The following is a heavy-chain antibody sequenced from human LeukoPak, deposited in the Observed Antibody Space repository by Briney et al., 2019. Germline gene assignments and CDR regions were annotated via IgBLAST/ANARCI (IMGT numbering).Heavy chain of an antibody. CDR3: AREYDSSGYYYYYYYYGMDV. Sequence: GGSLRLSCAASGFTFSSYSMNWVRQAPGKGLEWVSSISSSSSYIYYADSVKGRFTISRDNAKNSLNLQMNSLRAEDTAVYYCAREYDSSGYYYYYYYYGMDVWGQGTTVTVSS. J-gene: IGHJ6*02. V-gene: IGHV3-21*01. CDR2: ISSSSSYI. CDR1: GFTFSSYS. D-gene: IGHD3-22*01.